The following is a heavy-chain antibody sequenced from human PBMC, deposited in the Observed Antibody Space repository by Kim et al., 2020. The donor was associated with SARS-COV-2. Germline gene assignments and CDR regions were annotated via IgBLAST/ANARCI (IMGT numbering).Heavy chain of an antibody. Sequence: KGRFNISRDNSKNTLYLQMNSLRAGDTAVYYCAKGYCGGDCSIDYYYGMDVWGQGTTVTVSS. CDR3: AKGYCGGDCSIDYYYGMDV. D-gene: IGHD2-21*02. V-gene: IGHV3-23*01. J-gene: IGHJ6*02.